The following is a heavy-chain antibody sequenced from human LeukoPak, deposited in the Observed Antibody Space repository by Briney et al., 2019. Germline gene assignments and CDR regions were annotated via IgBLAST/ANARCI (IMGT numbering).Heavy chain of an antibody. CDR2: INHSGST. CDR3: ARKTTVTPRYYYYYYMDV. V-gene: IGHV4-34*01. CDR1: GGSFSGYY. J-gene: IGHJ6*03. Sequence: SETLSLTCAVYGGSFSGYYWSWIRQPPGKGLEWIGEINHSGSTNYNPSLKSRATISVDTSKNQFSLKLSSVTAADTAVYYCARKTTVTPRYYYYYYMDVWGKGTTVTVSS. D-gene: IGHD4-11*01.